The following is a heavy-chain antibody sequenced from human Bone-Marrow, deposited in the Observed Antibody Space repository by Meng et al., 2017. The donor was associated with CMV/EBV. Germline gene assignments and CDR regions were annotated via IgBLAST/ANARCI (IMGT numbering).Heavy chain of an antibody. D-gene: IGHD6-6*01. Sequence: GESLKISCAASGFTFDDYGMSWVRQAPGKGLEWVSGINWNGGSTGYADSVKGRFTISRDNAKNSLYLQMNSLRAEDTALYHCARDLASSSYDYWGQGTLVTVSS. CDR3: ARDLASSSYDY. CDR2: INWNGGST. J-gene: IGHJ4*02. V-gene: IGHV3-20*01. CDR1: GFTFDDYG.